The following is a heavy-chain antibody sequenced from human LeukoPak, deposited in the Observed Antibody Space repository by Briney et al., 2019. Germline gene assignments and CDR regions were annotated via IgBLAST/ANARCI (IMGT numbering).Heavy chain of an antibody. CDR1: GYTFTSYG. V-gene: IGHV1-18*01. CDR2: ISAYNGNT. D-gene: IGHD1-20*01. CDR3: ARDAPPYYNWNRPHDY. Sequence: ASVKVSCKASGYTFTSYGISWVRQAPGQGLEWMGWISAYNGNTNYAQKLQGRVTMTTDTSTSTAYMELRSLRSDDTAVYYCARDAPPYYNWNRPHDYWGQGTLVTVSS. J-gene: IGHJ4*02.